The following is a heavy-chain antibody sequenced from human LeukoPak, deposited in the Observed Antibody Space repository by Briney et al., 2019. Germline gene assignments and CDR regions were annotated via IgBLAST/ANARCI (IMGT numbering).Heavy chain of an antibody. CDR1: GFTFSTYW. J-gene: IGHJ1*01. CDR3: ARVVEGNTWSIDH. V-gene: IGHV3-74*01. D-gene: IGHD6-13*01. CDR2: INTDGSST. Sequence: HPGGSLRLSCTACGFTFSTYWRHWVRQAPGKGLVWVSRINTDGSSTTYADSVRGRLTISRDNVKNTLYLQMNSLRAEDTSVYYCARVVEGNTWSIDHWGQGSLVTVSS.